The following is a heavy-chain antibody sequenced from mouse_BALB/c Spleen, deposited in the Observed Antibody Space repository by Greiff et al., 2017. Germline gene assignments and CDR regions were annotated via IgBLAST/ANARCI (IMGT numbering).Heavy chain of an antibody. CDR3: ARSDWDGIFAY. CDR1: GYTFTSYW. V-gene: IGHV1-87*01. J-gene: IGHJ3*01. D-gene: IGHD4-1*01. CDR2: IYPGDGDT. Sequence: QVQLQQSGAELARPGASVKLSCKASGYTFTSYWMQWVKQRPGQGLEWIGAIYPGDGDTRYTQKFKGKATLTADKSSSTAYMQLSSLASEDSAVYYCARSDWDGIFAYWGQGTLVTVSA.